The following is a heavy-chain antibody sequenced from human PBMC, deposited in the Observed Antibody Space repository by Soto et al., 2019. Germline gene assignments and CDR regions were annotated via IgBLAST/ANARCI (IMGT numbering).Heavy chain of an antibody. V-gene: IGHV4-61*01. D-gene: IGHD3-3*01. J-gene: IGHJ4*02. CDR2: VYHTGRT. Sequence: SETLSLTCTVSGGSFKSGSYSWSWIRPPPGKGLEWIGYVYHTGRTSYNPSLKSRVSISMDTSKNQFSLNLDSVTAADTAVYFCARDFAYFDSWGQGTLVNVSS. CDR1: GGSFKSGSYS. CDR3: ARDFAYFDS.